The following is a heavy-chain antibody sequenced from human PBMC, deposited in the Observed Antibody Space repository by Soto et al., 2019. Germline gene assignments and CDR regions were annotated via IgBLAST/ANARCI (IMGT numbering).Heavy chain of an antibody. CDR1: GGSISSYY. V-gene: IGHV4-59*01. CDR3: ARGGRESSSWYPDYYYYYYGMDV. J-gene: IGHJ6*02. Sequence: SETLSLTCTVSGGSISSYYWSWIRQPPGKGLEWIGYIYYSGSTNYNPSLKSRVTIPVDTSKNQFSLKLSSVTAAGTAVYYCARGGRESSSWYPDYYYYYYGMDVWGQGTTVTVSS. D-gene: IGHD6-13*01. CDR2: IYYSGST.